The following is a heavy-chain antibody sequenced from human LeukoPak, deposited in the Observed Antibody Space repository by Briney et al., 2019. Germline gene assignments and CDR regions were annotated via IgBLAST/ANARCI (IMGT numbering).Heavy chain of an antibody. CDR1: GYTFTYYA. V-gene: IGHV7-4-1*02. CDR2: INNKTGNP. Sequence: ASVTDSCKSSGYTFTYYAMNWVRQAPGQGLEWVGWINNKTGNPTYVQGFTGRFAFSLDTSVSTAYLQISSLKPEDTAVYYCARDRYSRSYTFAYWSQGTLVTVSS. CDR3: ARDRYSRSYTFAY. D-gene: IGHD6-13*01. J-gene: IGHJ4*02.